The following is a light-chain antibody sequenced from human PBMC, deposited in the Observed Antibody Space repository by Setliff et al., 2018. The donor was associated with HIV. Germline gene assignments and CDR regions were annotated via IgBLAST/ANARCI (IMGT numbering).Light chain of an antibody. CDR1: GWGEKD. Sequence: SYELTQPPSVSVSPGQTASITCSGHGWGEKDPCWYQQKAGQSPVLVICGDDRRPSGIPERFSGSNSGNTATLTISGTQAMDEADYYCQAWDSDTRADVFGTGTKV. CDR2: GDD. J-gene: IGLJ1*01. V-gene: IGLV3-1*01. CDR3: QAWDSDTRADV.